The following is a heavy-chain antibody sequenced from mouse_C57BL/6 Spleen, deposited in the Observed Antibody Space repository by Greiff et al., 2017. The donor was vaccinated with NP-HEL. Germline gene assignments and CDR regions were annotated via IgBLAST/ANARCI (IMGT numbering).Heavy chain of an antibody. CDR2: IWSDGST. CDR1: GFSLTSYG. D-gene: IGHD2-4*01. V-gene: IGHV2-6-1*01. Sequence: VKVVESGPGLVAPSQSLSITCTVSGFSLTSYGVHWVRQPPGKGLEWLVVIWSDGSTTYNSALKSRLSISKDNSKSQVFLKMNSLQTDDTAMYYCARHNYDYGDYYAMDYWGQGTSVTVSS. CDR3: ARHNYDYGDYYAMDY. J-gene: IGHJ4*01.